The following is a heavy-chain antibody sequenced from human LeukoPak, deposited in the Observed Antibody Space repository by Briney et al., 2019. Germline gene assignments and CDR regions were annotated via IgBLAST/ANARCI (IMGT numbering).Heavy chain of an antibody. D-gene: IGHD3-16*01. Sequence: PGGSLRLSCAASGFTFSSYAMSWVRQAPGKGLEWVSYISTSGSYIYYSDSVKGRFTMSRDNAKNSLYLQMNGLRAEDTAVYYCARDARGHHAFDIGGQGTMVTVSS. CDR2: ISTSGSYI. CDR3: ARDARGHHAFDI. CDR1: GFTFSSYA. V-gene: IGHV3-21*01. J-gene: IGHJ3*02.